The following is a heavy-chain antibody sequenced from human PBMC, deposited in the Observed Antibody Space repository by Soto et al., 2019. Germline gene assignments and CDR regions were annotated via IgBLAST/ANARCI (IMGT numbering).Heavy chain of an antibody. J-gene: IGHJ6*02. CDR3: ARDRSGSSPYYYGMDV. Sequence: PSETLSLTCTVSGGSVSSGSYYWSWIRQPPGKGLEWIGYIYYSGSANYNPSLKSRVTISVDTSKNQFSLKLSSVTAADTAVYYCARDRSGSSPYYYGMDVWGQGTTVTVSS. V-gene: IGHV4-61*01. CDR2: IYYSGSA. D-gene: IGHD6-13*01. CDR1: GGSVSSGSYY.